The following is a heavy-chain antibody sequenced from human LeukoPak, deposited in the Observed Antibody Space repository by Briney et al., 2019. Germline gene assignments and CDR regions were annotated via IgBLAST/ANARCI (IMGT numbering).Heavy chain of an antibody. D-gene: IGHD2-2*02. CDR1: GFTFSSYA. Sequence: PGGSLRLSCAASGFTFSSYAMHWVRQAPGKGLEWVATISYDGSNKYYADSVKGRFTISRDNSKNTLYVQMNSLRAEDTAVYYCARDGKYCSSITCYTGNWFDPWGQGTLVTVSS. CDR3: ARDGKYCSSITCYTGNWFDP. V-gene: IGHV3-30*04. CDR2: ISYDGSNK. J-gene: IGHJ5*02.